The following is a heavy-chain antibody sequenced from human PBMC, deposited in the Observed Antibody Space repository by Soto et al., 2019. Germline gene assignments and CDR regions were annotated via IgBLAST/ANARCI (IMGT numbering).Heavy chain of an antibody. V-gene: IGHV1-18*01. D-gene: IGHD6-19*01. CDR1: GYTFTSYG. J-gene: IGHJ5*02. CDR3: ASGVPGIAVAVTRNWFDP. Sequence: QVQLVQSGAEVKKPGASVKVSCKASGYTFTSYGISWVRQAPGQGLEWMGWISAYNGNTNYAQQLQGRVTMTTDTSTSTAYMELRSLRSDDTAVYYCASGVPGIAVAVTRNWFDPWGQGTLVTFSS. CDR2: ISAYNGNT.